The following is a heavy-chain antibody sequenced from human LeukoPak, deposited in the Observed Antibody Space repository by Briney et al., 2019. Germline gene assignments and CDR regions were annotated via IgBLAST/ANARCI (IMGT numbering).Heavy chain of an antibody. Sequence: SCKASGGTFSSYAISWVRQAPGQGREWMGRIIPIFGTANYAQKFQGRVTITTDEATSTAYMELSSLRSEDTAVYYCARSAEWKEWPDWGQGTLVTVSS. J-gene: IGHJ4*02. V-gene: IGHV1-69*05. D-gene: IGHD5-12*01. CDR3: ARSAEWKEWPD. CDR1: GGTFSSYA. CDR2: IIPIFGTA.